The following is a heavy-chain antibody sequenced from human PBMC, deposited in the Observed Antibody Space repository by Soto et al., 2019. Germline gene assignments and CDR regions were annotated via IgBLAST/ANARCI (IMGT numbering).Heavy chain of an antibody. J-gene: IGHJ4*02. CDR1: GFTLSSYW. CDR2: INSDGSTT. CDR3: ALFRSGDIF. D-gene: IGHD4-17*01. V-gene: IGHV3-74*01. Sequence: EVQLFESGGGLVQPGGSLRLSCAASGFTLSSYWMHWFRQAPGKGVMWVSRINSDGSTTTYEHSVKGRFTISRDNAKNMLYLQMNSLRAEDTAVYDGALFRSGDIFWGQGALVTVSS.